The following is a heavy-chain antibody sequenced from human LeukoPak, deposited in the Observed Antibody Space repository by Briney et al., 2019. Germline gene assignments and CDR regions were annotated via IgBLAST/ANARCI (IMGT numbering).Heavy chain of an antibody. CDR1: GFTFSSYG. D-gene: IGHD3-22*01. Sequence: PGGSLRLSCAASGFTFSSYGMSWVRQAPGKGLEWVSAISGSGGSTYYADSVKGRFTISRDNSKNTLYLQMNSLRAEDTAVYYCAYSSGYYLPFDYWGQGTLVSVSS. CDR3: AYSSGYYLPFDY. V-gene: IGHV3-23*01. CDR2: ISGSGGST. J-gene: IGHJ4*02.